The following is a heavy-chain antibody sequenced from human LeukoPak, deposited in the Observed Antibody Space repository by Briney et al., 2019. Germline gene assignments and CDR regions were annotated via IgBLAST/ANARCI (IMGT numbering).Heavy chain of an antibody. V-gene: IGHV3-23*01. J-gene: IGHJ4*02. Sequence: GGSLRLSCAASGFTFSSYAMSWVRQAPGKGLEWVSAISGSGGSTYYADSVKGRFTISRDNSKNTLYLQMNSLRAEDTAVYYCAKQPYYDFWSGYYTLDYWGQGTLVTVSS. CDR2: ISGSGGST. CDR3: AKQPYYDFWSGYYTLDY. CDR1: GFTFSSYA. D-gene: IGHD3-3*01.